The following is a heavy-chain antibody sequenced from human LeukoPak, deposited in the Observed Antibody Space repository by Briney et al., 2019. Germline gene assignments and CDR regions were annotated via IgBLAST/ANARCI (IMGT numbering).Heavy chain of an antibody. CDR1: GYTFTSYY. J-gene: IGHJ4*02. CDR2: INPSGGDT. CDR3: AREVMDNLRFDY. V-gene: IGHV1-46*01. D-gene: IGHD1-14*01. Sequence: ASVKVSRKSSGYTFTSYYMHWVRNPHGQGLEWMGIINPSGGDTSYAQKFQGRLTMTRDTSTNAVYMELNSLRSEDTAVYYCAREVMDNLRFDYWGQGTLVTVSS.